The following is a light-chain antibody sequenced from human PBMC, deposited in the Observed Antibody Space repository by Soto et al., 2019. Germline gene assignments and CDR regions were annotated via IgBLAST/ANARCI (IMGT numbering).Light chain of an antibody. CDR2: ADS. CDR1: QSVSGY. Sequence: EIVLTQARATLALSPLDTATISCRASQSVSGYIGWYQQKPGQAPRLLIYADSNRATGIPARFSGSGSGTDFTLTISSLEPEDFSVYYCQQRYNWPITFGQGTRLEIK. V-gene: IGKV3-11*01. CDR3: QQRYNWPIT. J-gene: IGKJ5*01.